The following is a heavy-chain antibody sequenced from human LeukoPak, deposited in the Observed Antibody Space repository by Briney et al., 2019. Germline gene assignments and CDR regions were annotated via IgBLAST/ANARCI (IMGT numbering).Heavy chain of an antibody. Sequence: ASVKVSCKASGYTFTSCDINWVRQATGQGLEWMGWMNPNSGNTGYAQKFQGRVTMTRNTSISTAYMELSSLRSEDTAVYYCAIGRQQLKDAFDIWGQGTMVTVSS. CDR1: GYTFTSCD. CDR2: MNPNSGNT. V-gene: IGHV1-8*01. CDR3: AIGRQQLKDAFDI. J-gene: IGHJ3*02. D-gene: IGHD6-13*01.